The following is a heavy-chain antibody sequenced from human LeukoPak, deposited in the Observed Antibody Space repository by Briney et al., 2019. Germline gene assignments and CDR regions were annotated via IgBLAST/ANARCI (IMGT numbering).Heavy chain of an antibody. CDR3: ARTRTGCSSTSCGGWFDP. J-gene: IGHJ5*02. V-gene: IGHV4-59*01. Sequence: SETLSLTCTVSGGSLSSYYWSWIRQPPGKGLEWIGYIYYSGSTNYNPSLKSRVTISVDTSKNQFSLKLSSVTAADTAVYYCARTRTGCSSTSCGGWFDPWGQGTLVTVSS. D-gene: IGHD2-2*01. CDR1: GGSLSSYY. CDR2: IYYSGST.